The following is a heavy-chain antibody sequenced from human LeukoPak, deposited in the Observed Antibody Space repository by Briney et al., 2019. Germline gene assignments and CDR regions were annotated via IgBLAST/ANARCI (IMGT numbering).Heavy chain of an antibody. J-gene: IGHJ4*02. Sequence: TLSLTCTVSGGSISSGSYYWSWIRQPAGKGLEWIGRIYTSGSTNYNPSLKSRVTMSVDTSKNQFSLKLSSVTAADTAVYYCARLYGDYAYELDYWGQGTLVAVSS. CDR1: GGSISSGSYY. V-gene: IGHV4-61*02. CDR2: IYTSGST. D-gene: IGHD4-17*01. CDR3: ARLYGDYAYELDY.